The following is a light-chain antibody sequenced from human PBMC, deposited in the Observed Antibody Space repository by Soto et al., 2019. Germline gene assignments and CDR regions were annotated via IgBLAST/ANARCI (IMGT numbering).Light chain of an antibody. CDR3: QQYHTSSIT. J-gene: IGKJ5*01. Sequence: LQMTHSPSSLSASVGDRVTITCXASQTISSWLAWYQQKPGKAPTLLIYDASTLERGVPSRFSGTGSGTEFTLSIDSLQPDDFATYYCQQYHTSSITFGQGTRLEI. CDR2: DAS. CDR1: QTISSW. V-gene: IGKV1-5*01.